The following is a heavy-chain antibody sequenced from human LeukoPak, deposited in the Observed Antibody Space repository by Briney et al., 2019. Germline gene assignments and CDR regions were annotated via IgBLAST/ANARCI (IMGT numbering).Heavy chain of an antibody. CDR2: MNPNSGNT. D-gene: IGHD5-18*01. Sequence: GASVEVSCKASGYTFTSYDINWVRQATGQGLEWMGWMNPNSGNTGYAQKFQGRVTMTRNTSISTAYMELSSLRSEDAAVYYCARTLDTDDAFDIWGQGTMVTVSS. CDR1: GYTFTSYD. V-gene: IGHV1-8*01. J-gene: IGHJ3*02. CDR3: ARTLDTDDAFDI.